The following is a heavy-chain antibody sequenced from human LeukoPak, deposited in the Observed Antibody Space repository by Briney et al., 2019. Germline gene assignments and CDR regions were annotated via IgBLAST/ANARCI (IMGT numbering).Heavy chain of an antibody. D-gene: IGHD1-14*01. Sequence: SGTLSLTCTVPGGSISSYYRSWIRQPPGKGLEWVAYIYYSGSTNYNPSLTSRATTPSDKSNNQISFNLTSVTAADRTVYYCARVGLTGGFDYWGQGTLVTVSS. J-gene: IGHJ4*02. CDR2: IYYSGST. CDR1: GGSISSYY. V-gene: IGHV4-59*12. CDR3: ARVGLTGGFDY.